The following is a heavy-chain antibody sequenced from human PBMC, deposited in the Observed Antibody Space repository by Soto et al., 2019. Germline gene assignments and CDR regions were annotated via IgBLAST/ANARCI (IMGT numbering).Heavy chain of an antibody. CDR2: IYHSGKT. CDR3: ASRPAYISGKDY. D-gene: IGHD3-3*02. CDR1: GDSISSNTW. V-gene: IGHV4-4*02. J-gene: IGHJ4*02. Sequence: QVQLQESGPGLVKPSETLSLTCAVSGDSISSNTWWSWVRQSPGKGLEWIGEIYHSGKTNYKPSLKSRVTISIDKSKNQLSLNLTSVTAADTAVYYCASRPAYISGKDYWGQGTLVTVSS.